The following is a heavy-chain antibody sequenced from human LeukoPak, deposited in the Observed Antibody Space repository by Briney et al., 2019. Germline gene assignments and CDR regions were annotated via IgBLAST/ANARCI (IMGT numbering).Heavy chain of an antibody. D-gene: IGHD6-19*01. Sequence: GSVKVSCKASGYTFTIYDINRVRQATGQGLEWMGWMNPNSGNTGYAQKFQGRVTVTRNTSISTAYMELSSLRSEDTAVYYCARGFGYSSGWYVGYWGQGTLVTVSS. CDR2: MNPNSGNT. V-gene: IGHV1-8*01. CDR1: GYTFTIYD. J-gene: IGHJ4*02. CDR3: ARGFGYSSGWYVGY.